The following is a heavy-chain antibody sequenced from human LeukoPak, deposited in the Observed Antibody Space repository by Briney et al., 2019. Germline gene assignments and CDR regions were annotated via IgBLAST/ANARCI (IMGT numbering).Heavy chain of an antibody. CDR1: GYTFTSYD. V-gene: IGHV1-8*01. J-gene: IGHJ3*02. CDR3: ARGFEVLDAFDI. CDR2: MNPNSGNT. Sequence: ASVKVSCKASGYTFTSYDINWVRQATGQGLEWMGWMNPNSGNTGYAQKFQGRVTMTRNTSISTAYMELSSLRSEDTAVYYCARGFEVLDAFDIWGQGTMVTVSS. D-gene: IGHD3/OR15-3a*01.